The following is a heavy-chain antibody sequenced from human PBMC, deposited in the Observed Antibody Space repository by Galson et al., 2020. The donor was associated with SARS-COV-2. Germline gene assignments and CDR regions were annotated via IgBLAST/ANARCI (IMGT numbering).Heavy chain of an antibody. CDR1: GGSVSSGSYY. J-gene: IGHJ5*02. D-gene: IGHD6-19*01. Sequence: SETLSLTCTVSGGSVSSGSYYWSWIRQPPGKGLEWIGYIYYSGSTNYNPSLKSRVTISVDTSKNQFSLKLSSVTAADTAVYYCARDQQWLVTEHFFDPWGQGTLVTVSS. CDR3: ARDQQWLVTEHFFDP. V-gene: IGHV4-61*01. CDR2: IYYSGST.